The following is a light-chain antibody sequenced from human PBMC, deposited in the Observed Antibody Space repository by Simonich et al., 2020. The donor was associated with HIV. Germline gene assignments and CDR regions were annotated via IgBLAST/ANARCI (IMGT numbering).Light chain of an antibody. CDR2: EIS. CDR1: QSFLDSEGRTD. CDR3: MQGIHLPYT. J-gene: IGKJ2*01. V-gene: IGKV2-29*02. Sequence: DIVMTQTALSLSVPPGQPASISCKSSQSFLDSEGRTDLYWYLQKPGQSPQFLIYEISSRFSGVPDRFSGSGSGTDFTLQISRVEAEDVGVYYCMQGIHLPYTFGQGTKVEIK.